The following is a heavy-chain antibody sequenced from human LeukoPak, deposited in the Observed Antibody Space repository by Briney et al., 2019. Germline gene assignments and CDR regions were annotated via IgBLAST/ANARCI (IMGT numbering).Heavy chain of an antibody. CDR1: GFTFDDYA. V-gene: IGHV3-9*01. CDR2: ISWNSGSI. CDR3: AKLPVVVMATIGDAFDI. J-gene: IGHJ3*02. D-gene: IGHD5-24*01. Sequence: GRSLRLSCAASGFTFDDYAMHWVRQAPGKGLEWVSGISWNSGSIGYADSVKGQFTISRDNAKNSLYLQMNSLRAEDTALYYCAKLPVVVMATIGDAFDIWGQGTMVTVSS.